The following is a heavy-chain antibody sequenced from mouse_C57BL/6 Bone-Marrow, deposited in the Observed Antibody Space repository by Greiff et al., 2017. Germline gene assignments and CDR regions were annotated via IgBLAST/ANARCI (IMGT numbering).Heavy chain of an antibody. Sequence: QVQLQQSGPELVKPGASVKISCKASGYSFTDYNMNWVKQRTGQGLEWIGEIYPRSGNTYYNEKFKGKATLTADKSSSTAFMELRSLTSEDSAVYFCARLLLLRHYWGQGTTLTVSS. CDR2: IYPRSGNT. V-gene: IGHV1-81*01. CDR3: ARLLLLRHY. CDR1: GYSFTDYN. D-gene: IGHD1-1*01. J-gene: IGHJ2*01.